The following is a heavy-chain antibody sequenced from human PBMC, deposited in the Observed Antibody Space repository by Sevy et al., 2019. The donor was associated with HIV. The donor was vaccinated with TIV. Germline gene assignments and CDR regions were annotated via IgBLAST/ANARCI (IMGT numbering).Heavy chain of an antibody. CDR2: IYSGGST. V-gene: IGHV3-66*01. CDR3: ASTGYCLVWDY. CDR1: GFTVSSNY. J-gene: IGHJ4*02. Sequence: GGSLRLSCAASGFTVSSNYMSWVRQAPGKGLEWVSVIYSGGSTYYADSVKGRFTISRSNSQMTLYLQMNSLRAEDTAVYYCASTGYCLVWDYWGQGTLVTVSS. D-gene: IGHD3-9*01.